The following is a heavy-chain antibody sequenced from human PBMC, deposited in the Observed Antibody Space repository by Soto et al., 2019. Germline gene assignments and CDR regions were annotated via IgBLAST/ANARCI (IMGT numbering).Heavy chain of an antibody. D-gene: IGHD3-22*01. V-gene: IGHV4-39*01. J-gene: IGHJ4*02. CDR3: ARAGKTITMIPFDY. Sequence: SETLSLTCTVSGGSISSSSYYWGWIRQPPGKGLEWIGSIYYSGSTYYNPSLKSRVTISVDTSKNQFSLKLSSVTAADTAVYYCARAGKTITMIPFDYWGQGTLVTVSS. CDR2: IYYSGST. CDR1: GGSISSSSYY.